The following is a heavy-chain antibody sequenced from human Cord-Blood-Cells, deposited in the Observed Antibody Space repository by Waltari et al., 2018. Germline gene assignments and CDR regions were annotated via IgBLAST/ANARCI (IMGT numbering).Heavy chain of an antibody. V-gene: IGHV1-2*02. CDR3: ATTLGYCSGGSCYSAFDI. Sequence: QVQLVQSGAEVKKPGASVKVSCKASGYTFTGYYMHWVRQAPGQGLGWMGWINPNSGGTNDAQKFQGRVTMTRDTSISTAYMELSRLRSDDTAMYYCATTLGYCSGGSCYSAFDIWGQGTMVTVSS. J-gene: IGHJ3*02. D-gene: IGHD2-15*01. CDR2: INPNSGGT. CDR1: GYTFTGYY.